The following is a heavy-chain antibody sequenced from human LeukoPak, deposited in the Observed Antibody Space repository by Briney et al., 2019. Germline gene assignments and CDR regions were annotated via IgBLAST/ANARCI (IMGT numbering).Heavy chain of an antibody. V-gene: IGHV3-74*01. D-gene: IGHD3-22*01. CDR1: GFTFSSYW. Sequence: GGSLRLSCAASGFTFSSYWMHWVRQAPGKGLVWVSRIDSDGSSTTYADSVKGRFTISRDNAKNTLYLQMNSLGAEDTAVYYCARVGYDSGAYSLDYWGQGTLVTVSS. J-gene: IGHJ4*02. CDR3: ARVGYDSGAYSLDY. CDR2: IDSDGSST.